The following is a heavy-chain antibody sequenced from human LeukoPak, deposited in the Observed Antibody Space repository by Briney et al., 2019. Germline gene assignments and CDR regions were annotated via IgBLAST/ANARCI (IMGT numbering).Heavy chain of an antibody. CDR1: GFTFSSYA. CDR3: AKVKLPGDGSGYYYGH. J-gene: IGHJ4*02. CDR2: ISGSGGST. Sequence: GGSLRLSCAASGFTFSSYAMTWVRQAPGKGLEWVSAISGSGGSTYYAGSVKGRFTISRDNSKNTLYLQMNSLRAEDTAVYYCAKVKLPGDGSGYYYGHWGQGTLVTVSS. D-gene: IGHD3-22*01. V-gene: IGHV3-23*01.